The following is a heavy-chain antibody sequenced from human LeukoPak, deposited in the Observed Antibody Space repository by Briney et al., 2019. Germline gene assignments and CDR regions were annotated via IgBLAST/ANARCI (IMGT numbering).Heavy chain of an antibody. J-gene: IGHJ4*02. CDR2: IASSDRTR. Sequence: GGSLRLSCAASGFTFSTYEMNWVRQAPGKGLEWVSYIASSDRTRTYADSVKGRFTISRDNAKNSLYLEMNSLRAEDTALYYCAKDMGGEYYGSGSSPDYWGQGTLVTVSS. D-gene: IGHD3-10*01. CDR3: AKDMGGEYYGSGSSPDY. CDR1: GFTFSTYE. V-gene: IGHV3-48*03.